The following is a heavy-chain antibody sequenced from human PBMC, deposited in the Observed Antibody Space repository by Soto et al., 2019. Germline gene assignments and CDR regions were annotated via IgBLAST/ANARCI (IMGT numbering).Heavy chain of an antibody. CDR2: IKGEADGGTT. Sequence: PEGSLRLSCAASGFTFSTYGMHWVRQAPGKGLEWVGRIKGEADGGTTDYAAPVKGRITISRDHSKDTLYLQMNSLKTEDTAVYYCTTGLSNGYYNFDYWGQGTPVTVSS. D-gene: IGHD3-22*01. J-gene: IGHJ4*02. CDR1: GFTFSTYG. V-gene: IGHV3-15*01. CDR3: TTGLSNGYYNFDY.